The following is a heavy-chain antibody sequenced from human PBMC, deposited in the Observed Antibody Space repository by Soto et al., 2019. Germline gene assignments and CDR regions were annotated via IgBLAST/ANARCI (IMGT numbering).Heavy chain of an antibody. D-gene: IGHD3-22*01. CDR1: GFTFTSYA. CDR2: ISPINGNT. J-gene: IGHJ4*02. V-gene: IGHV1-18*01. Sequence: ASVKVSCKASGFTFTSYAISWVRQAPGQGLEWMGWISPINGNTHYAQKFQGRVTMTTDASTNTAYMELSSLRSEDTAVYYCARALEEYYYDSSGYYHGYWGQGTLVTVSS. CDR3: ARALEEYYYDSSGYYHGY.